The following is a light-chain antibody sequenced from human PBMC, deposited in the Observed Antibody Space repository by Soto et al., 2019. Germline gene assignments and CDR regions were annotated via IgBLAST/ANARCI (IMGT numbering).Light chain of an antibody. V-gene: IGKV1D-13*01. CDR1: QGISSA. Sequence: AIQLTQSPSSLSASVGDRVTITCRASQGISSALAWYQQKAGKAPKLLISDASSLESGVTSRFSGSGSGTDFTLTISSLQPEDFATYSCQQFNNYPLAFGQGTKLEIK. J-gene: IGKJ2*01. CDR2: DAS. CDR3: QQFNNYPLA.